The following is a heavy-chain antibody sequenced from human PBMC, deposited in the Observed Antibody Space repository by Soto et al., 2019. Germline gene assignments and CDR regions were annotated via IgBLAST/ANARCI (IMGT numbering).Heavy chain of an antibody. CDR3: ARELDYGSGSYYNEDWFDP. CDR1: GGSISSSSYY. CDR2: IYYSGST. D-gene: IGHD3-10*01. Sequence: PSETLSLTCTVSGGSISSSSYYWGWIRQPPGKGLEWIGSIYYSGSTYYNPSLKSRVTISVDTSKNQFSLKLSSVTAADTAVYYCARELDYGSGSYYNEDWFDPWGQGTLVTVSS. V-gene: IGHV4-39*02. J-gene: IGHJ5*02.